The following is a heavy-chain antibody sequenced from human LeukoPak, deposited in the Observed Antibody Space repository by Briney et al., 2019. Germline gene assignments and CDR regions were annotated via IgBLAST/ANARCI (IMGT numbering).Heavy chain of an antibody. CDR1: GFTFTSYS. Sequence: GGSLRLSCAASGFTFTSYSMNWVRQAPGKGLEWVSTTSGGGGSTYYADSVKGRFTISRDNSKNTLYLQVNSLRAEDTAVYYCAKGGKWDVTPFDYWGQGTLVTVSS. D-gene: IGHD1-26*01. CDR3: AKGGKWDVTPFDY. V-gene: IGHV3-23*01. CDR2: TSGGGGST. J-gene: IGHJ4*02.